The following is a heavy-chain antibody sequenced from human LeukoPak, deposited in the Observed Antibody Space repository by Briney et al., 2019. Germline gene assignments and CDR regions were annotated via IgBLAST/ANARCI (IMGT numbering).Heavy chain of an antibody. V-gene: IGHV3-48*01. CDR3: ARGSRFDY. CDR2: ISSSGSPI. J-gene: IGHJ4*02. Sequence: GGSLRLSCAASGFMFKSYSMNWVRQAPGKGLEWISYISSSGSPIYYADSVKGRFTISRDNTKKSSDLQMTSLTAEDTAVYYCARGSRFDYWGQRALVTVSS. CDR1: GFMFKSYS.